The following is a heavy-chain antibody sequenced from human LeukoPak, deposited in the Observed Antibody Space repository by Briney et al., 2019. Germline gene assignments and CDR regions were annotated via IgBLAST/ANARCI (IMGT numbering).Heavy chain of an antibody. Sequence: SETLSLTCTVSGGSISSYYWSWIRQPPGKGLEWIGSIYHSGSTYYNPSLKSRVTISVDTSKNQFSLKLSSVTAADTAVYYCARHSHRSRGYSYGYGYYFDYWGQGTLVTVSS. D-gene: IGHD5-18*01. J-gene: IGHJ4*02. CDR3: ARHSHRSRGYSYGYGYYFDY. V-gene: IGHV4-59*08. CDR2: IYHSGST. CDR1: GGSISSYY.